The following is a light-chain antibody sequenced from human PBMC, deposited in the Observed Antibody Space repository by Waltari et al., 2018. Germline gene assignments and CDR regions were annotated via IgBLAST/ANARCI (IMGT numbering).Light chain of an antibody. V-gene: IGKV3-20*01. Sequence: DIVLTQSPGTLSFSPGERATLPCRASQSVGSRYLAWYQQKPGQAPRLVIFAVSTRATGIPDRFSGSGSGTDFSLTISRLEPEDFAVYYCQQSANSPFTFGQGTRLDI. J-gene: IGKJ5*01. CDR2: AVS. CDR1: QSVGSRY. CDR3: QQSANSPFT.